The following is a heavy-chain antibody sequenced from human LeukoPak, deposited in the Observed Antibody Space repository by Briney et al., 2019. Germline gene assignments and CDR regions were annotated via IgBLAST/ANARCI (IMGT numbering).Heavy chain of an antibody. Sequence: HGESLKISCKGSGYNFSNYRIAWVRQMPGKGLEWMGIIYPNDSDTRYRPSFQGQVSISADKSINTAYLQWSSLKASDTAMYFCVRPNITYYYDSSGYDGFDVWGQGTMVTVSS. CDR3: VRPNITYYYDSSGYDGFDV. CDR1: GYNFSNYR. J-gene: IGHJ3*01. CDR2: IYPNDSDT. D-gene: IGHD3-22*01. V-gene: IGHV5-51*01.